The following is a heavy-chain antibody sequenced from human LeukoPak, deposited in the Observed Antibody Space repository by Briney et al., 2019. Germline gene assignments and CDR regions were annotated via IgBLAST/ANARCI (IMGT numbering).Heavy chain of an antibody. D-gene: IGHD3-3*01. CDR2: IYSGGST. Sequence: PGRSLCLSCALSGVTVCSISIGWVRQAPGKGLEWVSVIYSGGSTYYADSVQGRFTISRDNSKNTLYLQMNSLRAEDTAVYYCARGSTPWGVVAFDIWGQGTMVTVSS. V-gene: IGHV3-53*01. CDR3: ARGSTPWGVVAFDI. J-gene: IGHJ3*02. CDR1: GVTVCSIS.